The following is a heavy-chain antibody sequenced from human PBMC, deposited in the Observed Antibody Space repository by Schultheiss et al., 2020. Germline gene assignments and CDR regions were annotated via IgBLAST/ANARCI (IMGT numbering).Heavy chain of an antibody. CDR3: ARGFSGWYRTRDYGMDV. CDR1: GGSFSGYY. Sequence: SQTLSLTCAVYGGSFSGYYWSWIRQPPGKGLEWIGEINHSGSTNYNPSLKSRVTISVDTSKNQFSLKLSSVTAADTAVYYCARGFSGWYRTRDYGMDVWGPGTTVTVAS. D-gene: IGHD6-19*01. CDR2: INHSGST. J-gene: IGHJ6*02. V-gene: IGHV4-34*01.